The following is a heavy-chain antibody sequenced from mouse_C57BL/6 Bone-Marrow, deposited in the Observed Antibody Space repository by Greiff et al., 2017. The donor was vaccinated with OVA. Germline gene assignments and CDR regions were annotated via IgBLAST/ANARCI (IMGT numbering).Heavy chain of an antibody. Sequence: EVNLVESGGGLVQPGGSLSLSCAASGFTFTDYYMSWVRQPPGKALEWLGFIRNKANGYTTEYSASVKGRFTISRDNSQSILYLQMNALRAEDSATYYCARYRRYYFDYWGQGTTLTVSS. J-gene: IGHJ2*01. V-gene: IGHV7-3*01. CDR3: ARYRRYYFDY. CDR1: GFTFTDYY. CDR2: IRNKANGYTT.